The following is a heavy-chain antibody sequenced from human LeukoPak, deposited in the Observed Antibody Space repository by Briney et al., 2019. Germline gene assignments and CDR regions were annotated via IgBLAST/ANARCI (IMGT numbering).Heavy chain of an antibody. Sequence: ASVKVSCKASGYTFTSYGISWVRQAPGQGLEWMGWISAYNGNTNYAQKLQGRVTMTTDTSTSTAYMELRSLRSDDTAVYYCARAQGYYYGSGSYTWFDPWGQGTLVTVSS. V-gene: IGHV1-18*01. CDR2: ISAYNGNT. CDR3: ARAQGYYYGSGSYTWFDP. J-gene: IGHJ5*02. CDR1: GYTFTSYG. D-gene: IGHD3-10*01.